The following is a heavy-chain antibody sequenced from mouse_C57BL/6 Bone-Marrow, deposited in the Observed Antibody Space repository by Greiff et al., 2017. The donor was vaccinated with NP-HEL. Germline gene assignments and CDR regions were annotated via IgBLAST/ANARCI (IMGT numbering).Heavy chain of an antibody. D-gene: IGHD1-1*01. CDR1: GFSLTSYG. CDR3: ARASITTVVDYAMDY. CDR2: IWSDGST. V-gene: IGHV2-6*03. J-gene: IGHJ4*01. Sequence: VQRVESGPGLVAPSQSLSITCTVSGFSLTSYGVHWVRQPPGKGLEWLVVIWSDGSTTYNSALKSRLSISKDNSKSQVFLKMNSLQTDDTAMYYCARASITTVVDYAMDYWGQGTSVTVSS.